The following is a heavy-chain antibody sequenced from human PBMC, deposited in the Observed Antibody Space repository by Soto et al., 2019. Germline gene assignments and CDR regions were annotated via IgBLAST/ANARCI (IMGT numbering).Heavy chain of an antibody. J-gene: IGHJ6*02. Sequence: QVQLVQSGAEVKKPGSSVKVSCKASGGTFSNSAISWGRQSPGQGVEWMGGIMPSFRTADYAQRFQGRVTITAAESTSEASLELSSLRSEDTAVYYCARAKDRLQLGGNYYYILDVWGQGTLVTVSS. CDR3: ARAKDRLQLGGNYYYILDV. D-gene: IGHD5-12*01. CDR2: IMPSFRTA. V-gene: IGHV1-69*12. CDR1: GGTFSNSA.